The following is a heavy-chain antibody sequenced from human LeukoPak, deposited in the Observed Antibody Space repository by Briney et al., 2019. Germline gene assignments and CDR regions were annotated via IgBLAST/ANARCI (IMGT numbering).Heavy chain of an antibody. Sequence: PGGSLRLSCAASGFTFSSYSMNWVRQAPGKGLEWVSYISSSSSTIYYADSVKGRFTISRDNAKNSLYLQMNSLRSEDTAVYYCAREAGYYYDTSDYSQAWGQGTRVTVSS. CDR3: AREAGYYYDTSDYSQA. J-gene: IGHJ5*02. CDR2: ISSSSSTI. D-gene: IGHD3-22*01. CDR1: GFTFSSYS. V-gene: IGHV3-48*01.